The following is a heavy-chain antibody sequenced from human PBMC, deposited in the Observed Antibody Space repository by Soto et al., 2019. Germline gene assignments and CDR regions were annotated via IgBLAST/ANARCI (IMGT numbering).Heavy chain of an antibody. CDR3: TTIIGQSAAGGS. J-gene: IGHJ5*01. CDR1: GFIFANAW. V-gene: IGHV3-15*07. D-gene: IGHD6-13*01. Sequence: PGGSLILSCVGSGFIFANAWRNWVRQAPGKGLEWVGRLKSKYVGGTTDYAAPVKGRFTISRDDSKNTLYLQMDSLKIEDTAIYYCTTIIGQSAAGGSWGHGTLVTVSS. CDR2: LKSKYVGGTT.